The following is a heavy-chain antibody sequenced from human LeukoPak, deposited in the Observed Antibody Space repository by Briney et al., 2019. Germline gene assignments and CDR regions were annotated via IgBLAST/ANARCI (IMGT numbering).Heavy chain of an antibody. CDR1: GGSISSYY. V-gene: IGHV4-59*01. CDR2: IYYSGAT. Sequence: SETLSLTCTVSGGSISSYYWSWIRQPPGKGLEWIGYIYYSGATNHNPSLKSRVTISVDTSKNQFSLKLSSVTAADTAVYYCARGVYIAAAQYAYWGQGTLVTVSS. J-gene: IGHJ4*02. CDR3: ARGVYIAAAQYAY. D-gene: IGHD6-13*01.